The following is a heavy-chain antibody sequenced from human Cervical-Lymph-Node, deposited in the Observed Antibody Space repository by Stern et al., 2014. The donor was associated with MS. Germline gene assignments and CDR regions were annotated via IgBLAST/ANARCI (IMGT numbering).Heavy chain of an antibody. CDR3: ARDPDSSGHTEVDS. D-gene: IGHD3-22*01. V-gene: IGHV3-11*01. Sequence: VQLVQSGGGLVKPGGSLRLSCAASGFTFSGYHMSWVRQAPGKGLEWVSYIITSDTTTYYADSVKGRFTISRDNAKNSLYLQMNSLRAEDTAVYYCARDPDSSGHTEVDSWGQGTVVTVSS. CDR2: IITSDTTT. J-gene: IGHJ4*02. CDR1: GFTFSGYH.